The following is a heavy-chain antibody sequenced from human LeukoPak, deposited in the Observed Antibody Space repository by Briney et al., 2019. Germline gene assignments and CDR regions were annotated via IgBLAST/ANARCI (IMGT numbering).Heavy chain of an antibody. D-gene: IGHD2-2*01. Sequence: PGGSLRLSCAASGFTVSSNYMSWVRQAPGKGLEWVSVIYSGGSTYYADSVKGRFTISRDNSKNTLYLQMNSLRAEDTAVYYCARSDVVVVPAAAYYYYGMDVWGQGTTVTVSS. J-gene: IGHJ6*02. CDR2: IYSGGST. V-gene: IGHV3-66*01. CDR3: ARSDVVVVPAAAYYYYGMDV. CDR1: GFTVSSNY.